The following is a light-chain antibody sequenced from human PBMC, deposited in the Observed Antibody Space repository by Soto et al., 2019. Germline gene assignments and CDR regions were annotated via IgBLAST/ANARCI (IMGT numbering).Light chain of an antibody. V-gene: IGKV1-27*01. Sequence: DIHITQSPSSLSASVGDRVTITCRASQGISNYLAWYQQKLGKVPKLLIYAASTLQSGVPSRFSGSGSGTDFTLTISSLQPEDVATYYCQKYNSAPPTFGQGTKVDIK. CDR2: AAS. CDR1: QGISNY. J-gene: IGKJ1*01. CDR3: QKYNSAPPT.